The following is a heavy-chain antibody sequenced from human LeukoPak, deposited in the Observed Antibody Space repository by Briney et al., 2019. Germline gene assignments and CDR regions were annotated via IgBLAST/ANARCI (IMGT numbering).Heavy chain of an antibody. CDR1: GFTFSSYG. D-gene: IGHD4-17*01. V-gene: IGHV3-30*02. Sequence: GGSLRLSCAASGFTFSSYGMHWVRQAPGKGLEWVAFIRYDGSNKYYADSVKGRFTISRDNSKNTLYLQMNSLRAEDTAVYYCAKDGGDYGGYFDYWGQGTLVTVSS. CDR2: IRYDGSNK. CDR3: AKDGGDYGGYFDY. J-gene: IGHJ4*02.